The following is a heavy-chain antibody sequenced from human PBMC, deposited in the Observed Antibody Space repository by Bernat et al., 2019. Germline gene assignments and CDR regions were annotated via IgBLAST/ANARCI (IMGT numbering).Heavy chain of an antibody. V-gene: IGHV3-23*01. CDR1: GFTFTSYG. Sequence: EVQVLESGGGLVQPGGSLRLSCAASGFTFTSYGMNWVRQAPGKGLEWVSGISGSGSSTYYADSVKGRFTISRDNSKNTVFLQMNSLRAEDTAIYYCAPNSPAVDYWGQGTLVTVSS. J-gene: IGHJ4*02. CDR3: APNSPAVDY. CDR2: ISGSGSST. D-gene: IGHD1-26*01.